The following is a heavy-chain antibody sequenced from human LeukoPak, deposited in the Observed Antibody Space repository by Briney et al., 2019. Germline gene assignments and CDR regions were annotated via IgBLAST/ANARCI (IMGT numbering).Heavy chain of an antibody. CDR3: ARDSSGWNHDY. CDR1: GYTFTSYG. J-gene: IGHJ4*02. CDR2: INPNSGGT. D-gene: IGHD6-19*01. Sequence: ASVKVSCKASGYTFTSYGISWVLQAPGQGLEWMGRINPNSGGTNYAQKFQGRVTMTRDTSISTAYMELSRLRSDDTAVYYCARDSSGWNHDYWGQGTLVTVSS. V-gene: IGHV1-2*06.